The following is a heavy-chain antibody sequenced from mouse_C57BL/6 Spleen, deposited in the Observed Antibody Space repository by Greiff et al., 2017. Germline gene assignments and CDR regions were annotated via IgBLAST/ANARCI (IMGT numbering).Heavy chain of an antibody. J-gene: IGHJ3*01. CDR3: ARGGGSGSGWVAY. D-gene: IGHD1-1*01. CDR1: DSEVFPIAY. Sequence: QVQLQQSGSELRSPGSSVKLSCKDFDSEVFPIAYMSWVRQKPGHGFEWIGGILPSIGRTNYGEKFEDKATLDADTLSNTAYLELNSLTSEDSAIYYCARGGGSGSGWVAYWGQGTLVTVSA. V-gene: IGHV15-2*01. CDR2: ILPSIGRT.